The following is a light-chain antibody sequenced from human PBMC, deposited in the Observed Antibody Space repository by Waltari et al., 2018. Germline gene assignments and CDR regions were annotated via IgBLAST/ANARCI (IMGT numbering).Light chain of an antibody. V-gene: IGKV3-20*01. Sequence: EIVLTQSPGTLSFSPGERDTLSCRASQSVSRTLAWYQQKPGQAPRLLIYDASSRATGIADRFSGSGSGTDFSLTISRLEPEDFAVYYCQKYGSLPATFGQGTKVEIK. CDR3: QKYGSLPAT. CDR1: QSVSRT. CDR2: DAS. J-gene: IGKJ1*01.